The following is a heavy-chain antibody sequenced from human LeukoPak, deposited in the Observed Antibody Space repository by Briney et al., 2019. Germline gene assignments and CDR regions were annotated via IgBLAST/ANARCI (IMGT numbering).Heavy chain of an antibody. Sequence: QPGGSLRLSCAASGFTFSSYAMSWLRQAPGKGLDWVSSISGSGGTTYYADSVKGRFTISRDNSKNTVYLQMNSLRAEDTAVYYCAKGTMVRRVISNVDCWGQGTLVAVSS. D-gene: IGHD3-10*01. CDR3: AKGTMVRRVISNVDC. J-gene: IGHJ4*02. CDR1: GFTFSSYA. CDR2: ISGSGGTT. V-gene: IGHV3-23*01.